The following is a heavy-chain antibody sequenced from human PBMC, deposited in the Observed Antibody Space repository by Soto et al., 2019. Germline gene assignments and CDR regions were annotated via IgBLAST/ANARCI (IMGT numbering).Heavy chain of an antibody. J-gene: IGHJ6*02. D-gene: IGHD3-10*01. CDR2: IYYSGST. CDR3: AREGTISGYYYYGMDV. V-gene: IGHV4-61*01. Sequence: SETLSLTCTVSGGSVSSGSYYWSWIRQPPGKGLEWIGYIYYSGSTNYNPSLKSRVTISVDTSKNQFSLKLSSVTAADTAVYYCAREGTISGYYYYGMDVGGQGTTVTVSS. CDR1: GGSVSSGSYY.